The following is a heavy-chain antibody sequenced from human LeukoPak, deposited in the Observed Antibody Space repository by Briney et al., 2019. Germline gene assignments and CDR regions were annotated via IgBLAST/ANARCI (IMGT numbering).Heavy chain of an antibody. V-gene: IGHV4-59*08. D-gene: IGHD3-16*01. CDR2: IYYSGST. CDR3: ARHVRSYYMDV. J-gene: IGHJ6*03. Sequence: SEPLSLTCTVSGGSISSYYWSWIRQPPGKVLEWIGYIYYSGSTNYNPSLKSRVTISVDTSKNQFSLKLSSVTAEDTAVYYCARHVRSYYMDVWGKGTTVTVSS. CDR1: GGSISSYY.